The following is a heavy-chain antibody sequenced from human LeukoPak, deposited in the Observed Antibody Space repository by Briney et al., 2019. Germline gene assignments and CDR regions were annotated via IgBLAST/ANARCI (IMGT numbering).Heavy chain of an antibody. CDR2: ICSTSITI. J-gene: IGHJ3*02. CDR3: AKDQPKSHNAFDI. Sequence: AGGSLRLSCAASGFTFSAHTMNWVRLAPGKGLEWVSYICSTSITIYYAHSVEGRFTISRDNAKNSLYLQMSSLRVEHTAVYYCAKDQPKSHNAFDIWGQGKMVTVSS. V-gene: IGHV3-48*01. CDR1: GFTFSAHT.